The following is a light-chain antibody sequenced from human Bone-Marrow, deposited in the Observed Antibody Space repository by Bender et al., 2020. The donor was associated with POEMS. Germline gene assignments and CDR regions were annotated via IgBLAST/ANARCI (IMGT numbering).Light chain of an antibody. J-gene: IGLJ3*02. V-gene: IGLV1-40*01. Sequence: QSVLTQPPSVSGAPGQRVTISCTGSSFNIGAGYDVHWYQQLPGTAPKLLIYGNNNRPSGVPDRFSGSKSGSSASLTITGLQGEDEADYYCSAYTDSSTQVFGGGTKVTVL. CDR2: GNN. CDR1: SFNIGAGYD. CDR3: SAYTDSSTQV.